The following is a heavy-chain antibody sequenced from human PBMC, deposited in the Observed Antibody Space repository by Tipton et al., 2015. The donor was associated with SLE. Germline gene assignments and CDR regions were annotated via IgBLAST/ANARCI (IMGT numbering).Heavy chain of an antibody. CDR2: TYYRSKWYN. D-gene: IGHD6-13*01. J-gene: IGHJ4*02. CDR3: ARTPLEGAAAGYFDY. Sequence: PGLVKPSQTLSLTCAISGDSVSSNSAAWNWIGQSPSRGLGWLGRTYYRSKWYNDYAVSVKSRITINPDASKNQVSLRLDSVTPEDTAVYYCARTPLEGAAAGYFDYWGQGTLVTVSS. CDR1: GDSVSSNSAA. V-gene: IGHV6-1*01.